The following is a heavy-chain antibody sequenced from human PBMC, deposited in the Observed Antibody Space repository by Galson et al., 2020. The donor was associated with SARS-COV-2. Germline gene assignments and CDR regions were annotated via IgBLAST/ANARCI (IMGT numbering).Heavy chain of an antibody. J-gene: IGHJ3*02. CDR3: ASPTYYYVSGSYSYPGRDAFDI. Sequence: SVTVSCKASGGTFSSYAISWVRQAPGQGLEWMGGIIPIFGTANYAQKFQGRVTITADESTSTAYMELSSLRSEDTAVYYCASPTYYYVSGSYSYPGRDAFDIWGQGTMVTVSS. D-gene: IGHD3-10*01. CDR2: IIPIFGTA. V-gene: IGHV1-69*13. CDR1: GGTFSSYA.